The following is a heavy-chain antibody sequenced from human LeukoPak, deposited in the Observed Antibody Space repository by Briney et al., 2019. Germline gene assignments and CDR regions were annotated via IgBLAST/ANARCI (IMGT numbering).Heavy chain of an antibody. J-gene: IGHJ5*01. CDR3: ARDYPWFDS. CDR2: VHSSGTT. V-gene: IGHV4-59*01. D-gene: IGHD3-16*02. CDR1: GASIDAYY. Sequence: SETLSLTCTVSGASIDAYYWSWMRQTAGKELTWIGFVHSSGTTKHNPSLKGRVTISVDTSKNQFSLKISSVTPADTAVYFCARDYPWFDSWGQGTLVTVSS.